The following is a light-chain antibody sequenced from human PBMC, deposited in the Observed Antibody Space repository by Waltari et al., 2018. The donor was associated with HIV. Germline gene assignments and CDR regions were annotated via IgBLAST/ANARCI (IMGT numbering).Light chain of an antibody. CDR1: NSNIGSHA. V-gene: IGLV1-36*01. CDR3: ATWDDGLNALL. CDR2: HDD. J-gene: IGLJ2*01. Sequence: QSVLTQSPSVSEASGQRVTISCSGSNSNIGSHAVTWYRQSPGKPPKLLVYHDDLILSGVSDRLSASKSGTSASLAINDLQSEDESLYYCATWDDGLNALLFGGGTKVTVL.